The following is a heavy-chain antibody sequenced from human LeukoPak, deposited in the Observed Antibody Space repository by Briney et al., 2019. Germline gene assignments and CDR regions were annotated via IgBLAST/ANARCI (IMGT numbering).Heavy chain of an antibody. J-gene: IGHJ6*03. Sequence: GGSLRLSCAASGFTFSSYAMHWVRQTPGKGLEWVAIISYDGSNKYYADSVKGRFTISRDNSKNTLYLQMNSLRAEDTAVYYCAGDQKGWQWLVPPAYYYYYYYMDVWGKGTTVTVSS. CDR3: AGDQKGWQWLVPPAYYYYYYYMDV. CDR2: ISYDGSNK. V-gene: IGHV3-30*04. CDR1: GFTFSSYA. D-gene: IGHD6-19*01.